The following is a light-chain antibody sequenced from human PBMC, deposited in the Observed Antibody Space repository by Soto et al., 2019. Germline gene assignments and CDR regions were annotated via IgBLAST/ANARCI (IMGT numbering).Light chain of an antibody. CDR1: SSNIGSNT. CDR2: SNN. Sequence: QSVLTQPPSASGTPGQRVSISCSGSSSNIGSNTVNWYQQLPGTAPKLLIDSNNQRPSGVPDRFSGSKSGTSASLAISGVQSEDEADDYCAAWDDSLNFVFGGGTKLTVL. V-gene: IGLV1-44*01. J-gene: IGLJ3*02. CDR3: AAWDDSLNFV.